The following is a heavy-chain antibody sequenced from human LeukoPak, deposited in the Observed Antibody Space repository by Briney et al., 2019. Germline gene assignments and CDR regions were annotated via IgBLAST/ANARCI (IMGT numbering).Heavy chain of an antibody. Sequence: SETLSLTCTVSGYSISSGYYWSWIRQPPGKGLEWIGEINHSGSTNYNPSLKSRVTISVDTFKNQFSLKLSSVTAADTAVYYCARDYAYWGQGALVTVSS. CDR1: GYSISSGYY. V-gene: IGHV4-38-2*02. J-gene: IGHJ4*02. CDR2: INHSGST. CDR3: ARDYAY. D-gene: IGHD3-16*01.